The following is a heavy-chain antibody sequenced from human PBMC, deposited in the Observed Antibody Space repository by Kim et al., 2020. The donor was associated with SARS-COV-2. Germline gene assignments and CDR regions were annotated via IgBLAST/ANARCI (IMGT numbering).Heavy chain of an antibody. CDR1: GFTFSSYW. Sequence: GGSLRLSCAASGFTFSSYWMHWVRQAPGKGLVWVSRINSDGSSTSYADSVKGRLTTSRDNAKNTLYLQMNSLRAEDTAVYYCARDNYYGSAKGVSWGYWGQGTLVTVSS. J-gene: IGHJ4*02. D-gene: IGHD3-10*01. CDR2: INSDGSST. V-gene: IGHV3-74*01. CDR3: ARDNYYGSAKGVSWGY.